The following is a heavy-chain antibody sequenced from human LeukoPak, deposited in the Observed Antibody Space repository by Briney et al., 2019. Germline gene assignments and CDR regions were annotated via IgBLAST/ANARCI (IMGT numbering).Heavy chain of an antibody. J-gene: IGHJ4*02. D-gene: IGHD2-2*01. V-gene: IGHV1-2*02. CDR1: GYTFTGYY. Sequence: ASVTVSCKASGYTFTGYYMHWVRQAPGQGLEWVGWINLNSGGTNYAQKFQGRVTMTRDTSISTAYMELSRLRSDDTAVYYCARDLGPYCSSTSCYPASYYFDYWGQGTLVTVSS. CDR2: INLNSGGT. CDR3: ARDLGPYCSSTSCYPASYYFDY.